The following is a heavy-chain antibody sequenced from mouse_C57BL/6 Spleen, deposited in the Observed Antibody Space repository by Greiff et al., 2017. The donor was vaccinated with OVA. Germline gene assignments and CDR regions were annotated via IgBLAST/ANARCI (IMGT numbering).Heavy chain of an antibody. CDR3: ASGSGAEYYAMDY. CDR1: GYAFSSYW. V-gene: IGHV1-80*01. J-gene: IGHJ4*01. Sequence: VQLQESGAELVKPGASVKISCKASGYAFSSYWMNWVKQRPGKGLEWIGQIYPGDGDTNYNGKFKGKATLTADKSSSTAYMQLSSLTSEDSAVYFCASGSGAEYYAMDYWGQGTSVTVSS. CDR2: IYPGDGDT. D-gene: IGHD3-2*02.